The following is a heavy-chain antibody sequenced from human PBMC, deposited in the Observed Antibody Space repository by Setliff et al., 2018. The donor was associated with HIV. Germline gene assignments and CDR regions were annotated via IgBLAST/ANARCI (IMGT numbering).Heavy chain of an antibody. V-gene: IGHV4-34*01. CDR3: AGVGRLGSNPRD. J-gene: IGHJ4*02. D-gene: IGHD4-4*01. CDR2: INHHKHT. Sequence: PSETLSLTCVVYGGSFGGYYWSWIRQPPGKGLEWIGEINHHKHTNYNPSLKSRVTMSVDTSKNQFSLKLSSVTAADTAVYFCAGVGRLGSNPRDWGQGTLVTVS. CDR1: GGSFGGYY.